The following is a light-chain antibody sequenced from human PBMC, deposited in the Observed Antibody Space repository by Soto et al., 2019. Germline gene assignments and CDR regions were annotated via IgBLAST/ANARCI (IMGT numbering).Light chain of an antibody. CDR2: DVS. J-gene: IGKJ4*01. CDR3: QQFNNYPALS. V-gene: IGKV1D-13*01. CDR1: QGIVSA. Sequence: AVQLTQSPASLSASVGDRVTINCRASQGIVSALAWYQQKPGKTPKLLIYDVSTLESGVPSRFSGSGSGRDFTLTISSLQPEDFATSYCQQFNNYPALSFGGGTKV.